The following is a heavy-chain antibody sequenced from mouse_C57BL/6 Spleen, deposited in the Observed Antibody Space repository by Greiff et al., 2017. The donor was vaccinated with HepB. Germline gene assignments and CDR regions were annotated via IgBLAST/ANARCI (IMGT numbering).Heavy chain of an antibody. V-gene: IGHV6-3*01. CDR3: SAYSLYFDD. Sequence: EVKVVESGGGLVQPGGSMKLSCVASGFTFSNYWMNWVRQSPEKGLEWVAQIRLKSDNYATHYAKSVKGRFTISRDDYKSSVYLQMNDLGAEDTGSYCCSAYSLYFDDWGKGTTLTVSS. D-gene: IGHD2-12*01. CDR1: GFTFSNYW. J-gene: IGHJ2*01. CDR2: IRLKSDNYAT.